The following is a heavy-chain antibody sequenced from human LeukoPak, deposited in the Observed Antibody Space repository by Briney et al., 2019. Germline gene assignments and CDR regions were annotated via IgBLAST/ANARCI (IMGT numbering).Heavy chain of an antibody. CDR3: ARDKGAWNLDF. Sequence: GWSLRLSCAASGFTFSGYEMNWVRQAPGRGLEWLSYITSSGNTIDYADSVKGRFTTSRDNAESSLYLQMNSLRAEDTAVYYCARDKGAWNLDFWGQGTLVTVSS. CDR1: GFTFSGYE. D-gene: IGHD1-1*01. V-gene: IGHV3-48*03. J-gene: IGHJ4*02. CDR2: ITSSGNTI.